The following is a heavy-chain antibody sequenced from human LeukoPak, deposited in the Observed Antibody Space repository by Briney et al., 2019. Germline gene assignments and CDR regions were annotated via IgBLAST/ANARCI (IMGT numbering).Heavy chain of an antibody. CDR1: GITFSRFW. CDR3: ARDPCHGALDY. D-gene: IGHD2-2*01. CDR2: INQDGSEK. V-gene: IGHV3-7*03. Sequence: GGSLRLSCAASGITFSRFWMSWVRQAPGKGLQWVANINQDGSEKHYVDSVKGRFTISRDNAENSLYLQMNSLRAEDTAVYYCARDPCHGALDYWGQGALVTVSS. J-gene: IGHJ4*02.